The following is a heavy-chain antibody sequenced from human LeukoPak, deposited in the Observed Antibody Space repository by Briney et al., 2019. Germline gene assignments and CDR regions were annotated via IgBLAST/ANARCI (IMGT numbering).Heavy chain of an antibody. J-gene: IGHJ3*02. V-gene: IGHV4-30-2*02. CDR1: GGSISSGDYY. CDR3: ATYSYDDALDI. Sequence: PSETLSLTCTVSGGSISSGDYYWSWIRQPPGKGLEWIGYIYHSGSTYYNPSLKSRVTISVDRSKNQFSLKLSSVTAADTAVYYCATYSYDDALDIWGQGTMVTVSS. CDR2: IYHSGST. D-gene: IGHD5-18*01.